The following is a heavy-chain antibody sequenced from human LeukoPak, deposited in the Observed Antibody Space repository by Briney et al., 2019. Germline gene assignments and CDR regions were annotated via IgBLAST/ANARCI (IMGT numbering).Heavy chain of an antibody. V-gene: IGHV3-7*01. D-gene: IGHD2-21*02. CDR1: GFTFSSYW. J-gene: IGHJ4*01. CDR3: AKDISGGDCPDY. CDR2: IKQDGSEK. Sequence: GGSLRLSCAASGFTFSSYWMSWVRQAPGKGLEWVANIKQDGSEKYYADSVKGRFTISRDNSKNTLYLQMNSLRAEDTAVYYCAKDISGGDCPDYWGHGTLVTVSS.